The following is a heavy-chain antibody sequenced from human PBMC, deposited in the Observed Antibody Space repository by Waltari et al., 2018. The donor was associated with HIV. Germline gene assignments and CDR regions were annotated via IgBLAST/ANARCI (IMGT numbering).Heavy chain of an antibody. D-gene: IGHD3-10*02. CDR1: GLTFSTDP. CDR2: ISRGTSYI. Sequence: EVQLVESGGGLVKPGGSLRLSCTASGLTFSTDPMNWVRQAPGKGLEWVSSISRGTSYIYYADSVTGRFTVSRDNAKNSLFLQMNSLRADDTAVNYCARQQLGSGALDLWGQGTLVTVSS. CDR3: ARQQLGSGALDL. V-gene: IGHV3-21*02. J-gene: IGHJ4*02.